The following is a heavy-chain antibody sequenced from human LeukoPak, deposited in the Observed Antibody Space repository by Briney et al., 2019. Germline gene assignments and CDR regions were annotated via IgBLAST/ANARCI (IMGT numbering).Heavy chain of an antibody. CDR1: GGSISSYY. CDR2: IYYSGST. CDR3: ARSAAADLFYYYYGMDV. D-gene: IGHD6-13*01. Sequence: PSETLSLTCTVSGGSISSYYWSWIRQPPGKGLEWIGYIYYSGSTNYNPSLKSRVTISVDTSKNQFPLKLSSVTAADTAVYYCARSAAADLFYYYYGMDVWGQGTTVTVSS. V-gene: IGHV4-59*08. J-gene: IGHJ6*02.